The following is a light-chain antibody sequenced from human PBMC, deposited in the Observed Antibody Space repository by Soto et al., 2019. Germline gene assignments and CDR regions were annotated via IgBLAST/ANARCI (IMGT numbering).Light chain of an antibody. CDR1: SSNIGSHF. CDR3: AVWDQSLTGWV. V-gene: IGLV1-47*01. Sequence: QAVVTQPPSASGTPGQSLPISCSGSSSNIGSHFVYWYQHLPGTAPKLLIFRDGQRPSGVPARFFGSKSGTSASLAITGLRSEDEADYYCAVWDQSLTGWVFGGGTKLTVL. CDR2: RDG. J-gene: IGLJ3*02.